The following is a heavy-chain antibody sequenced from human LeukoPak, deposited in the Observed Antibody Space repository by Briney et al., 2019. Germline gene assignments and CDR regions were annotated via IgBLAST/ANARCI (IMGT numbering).Heavy chain of an antibody. CDR2: INLDGSKT. CDR3: ARVSTGSSSYDY. CDR1: GFTFSRYW. D-gene: IGHD2-15*01. Sequence: GGSLRLSCAASGFTFSRYWMLWVRQAPGKGLVWVSRINLDGSKTNYADSVKGRFTISRDNAKNTVYLQMSSLGADDTAVYYCARVSTGSSSYDYWGQGTLVTVSS. V-gene: IGHV3-74*01. J-gene: IGHJ4*02.